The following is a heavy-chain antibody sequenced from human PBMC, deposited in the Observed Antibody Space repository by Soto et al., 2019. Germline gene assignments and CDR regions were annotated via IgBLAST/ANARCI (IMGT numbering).Heavy chain of an antibody. CDR1: GYSFTSYW. V-gene: IGHV5-51*01. CDR3: ATPRITMIVVAGESFDI. CDR2: IYPGDSDT. Sequence: GESLKISCKGSGYSFTSYWIGWVRQIPGKGLEWMGIIYPGDSDTGYSPSFQGQVTISADESISTAYLQWSSLKASDTAMYYCATPRITMIVVAGESFDIWGQGTMVTVSS. D-gene: IGHD3-22*01. J-gene: IGHJ3*02.